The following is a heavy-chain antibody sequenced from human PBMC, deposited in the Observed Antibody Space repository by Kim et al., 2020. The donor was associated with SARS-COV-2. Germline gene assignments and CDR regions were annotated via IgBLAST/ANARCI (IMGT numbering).Heavy chain of an antibody. Sequence: GGSLRLSCSVSGFSFSNFAMSWVRQAPGKGLQWVASVSGSGGTTYYIDSVKGRFTISRDNSKNTLYLQMDSLRAEDTAVYYCAKDRWTDYGGYYDYWGKGTLVTVS. CDR1: GFSFSNFA. J-gene: IGHJ4*02. CDR2: VSGSGGTT. D-gene: IGHD4-17*01. V-gene: IGHV3-23*01. CDR3: AKDRWTDYGGYYDY.